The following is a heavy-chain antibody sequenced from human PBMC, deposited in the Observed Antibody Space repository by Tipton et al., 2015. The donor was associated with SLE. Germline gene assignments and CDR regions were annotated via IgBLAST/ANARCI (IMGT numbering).Heavy chain of an antibody. J-gene: IGHJ4*02. Sequence: AGLVKPSETLSLTCAVSGASFSDYFWTWIRQSPGKGLEWIGEINHSRSTYYNPSLKSRVTISVDTSKNQFSLKLSSVTAADTAVYYCGGGPLFDYWGQGTLVTVSS. V-gene: IGHV4-34*01. CDR1: GASFSDYF. CDR3: GGGPLFDY. CDR2: INHSRST.